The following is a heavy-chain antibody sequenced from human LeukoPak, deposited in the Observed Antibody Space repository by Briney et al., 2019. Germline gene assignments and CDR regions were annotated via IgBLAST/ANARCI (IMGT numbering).Heavy chain of an antibody. V-gene: IGHV4-4*02. D-gene: IGHD2-15*01. CDR3: AKVARGSESGGFYYALDY. CDR2: IYHSGST. J-gene: IGHJ4*02. CDR1: GGSISSSNW. Sequence: SGTLSLTCAVSGGSISSSNWWSWVRQPPGKGLEWIGEIYHSGSTNYNPSLKSRVTISVDKSKNQFSLKLSSVTAADTAVYYCAKVARGSESGGFYYALDYWGQGSLVIVSS.